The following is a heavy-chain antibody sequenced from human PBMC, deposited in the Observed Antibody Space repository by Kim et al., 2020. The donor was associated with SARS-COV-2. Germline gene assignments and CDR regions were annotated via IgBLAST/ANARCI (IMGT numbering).Heavy chain of an antibody. CDR2: IWYDGSNT. CDR3: ARDHQSITMVRVVIIKAGMDV. Sequence: GGSLRLSCAASGFTFRSYGLHWVRQAPGKGLEWLAVIWYDGSNTYYADSVKGRFTISRDNSKNTLYLQMNRLTAEDTAVYYGARDHQSITMVRVVIIKAGMDVWGQGTTVTVSS. CDR1: GFTFRSYG. D-gene: IGHD3-10*01. V-gene: IGHV3-33*01. J-gene: IGHJ6*02.